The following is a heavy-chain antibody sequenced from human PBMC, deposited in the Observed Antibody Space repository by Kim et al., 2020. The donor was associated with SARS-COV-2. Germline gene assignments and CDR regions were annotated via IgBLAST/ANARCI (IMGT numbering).Heavy chain of an antibody. CDR2: IYHSGST. Sequence: SETLSLTCAVSGGSISSSNWWSWVRQPPGKGLEWIGEIYHSGSTNYNPSLKSRVTISVDKSKNQFSLKLSSVTAADTAVYYCARVAAAGTAATFDYWGQGTLVTVSS. J-gene: IGHJ4*02. V-gene: IGHV4-4*02. D-gene: IGHD6-13*01. CDR3: ARVAAAGTAATFDY. CDR1: GGSISSSNW.